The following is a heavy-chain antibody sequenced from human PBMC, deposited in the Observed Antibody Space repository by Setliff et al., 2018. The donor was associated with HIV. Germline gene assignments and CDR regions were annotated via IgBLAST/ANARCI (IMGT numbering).Heavy chain of an antibody. CDR2: IIPIFGTA. D-gene: IGHD6-19*01. CDR1: RGTFSSYA. V-gene: IGHV1-69*13. Sequence: GASVKVSCKTSRGTFSSYAVSWVRQGPGQGLEWMGGIIPIFGTAKYAQKFRGRVIITADESSTTAYMELSSLRSDDTAVYYCARDGLLEAGIRFDYWGQGTLVTVSS. CDR3: ARDGLLEAGIRFDY. J-gene: IGHJ4*02.